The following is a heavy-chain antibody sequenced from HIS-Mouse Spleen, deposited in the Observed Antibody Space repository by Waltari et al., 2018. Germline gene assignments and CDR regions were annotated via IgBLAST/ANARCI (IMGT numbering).Heavy chain of an antibody. CDR1: AFTFISYW. CDR3: AALWSLDY. J-gene: IGHJ4*02. V-gene: IGHV3-66*01. Sequence: EVQLVESGGGLVQPGGSLRLSWPASAFTFISYWMAWVRQAPGKGLEWVSVIYSGGSTYYADSVKGRFTISRDNSKNTLYLQMNSLRAEDTAVYYCAALWSLDYWGQGTLVTVSS. D-gene: IGHD3-10*01. CDR2: IYSGGST.